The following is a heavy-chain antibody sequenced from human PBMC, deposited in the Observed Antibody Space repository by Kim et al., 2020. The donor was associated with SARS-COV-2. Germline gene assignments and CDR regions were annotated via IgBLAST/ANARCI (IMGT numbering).Heavy chain of an antibody. D-gene: IGHD2-15*01. Sequence: GGSLRLSCAASGFTFSNYNMIWVRQAPGKGLAWVSYINGLSSTIYYADSVKGRFTISRDNAKNSLYLQMNSLRDEDTAVYYCARDVGSCSGGSCYYFDYWGQGTQVTVSS. CDR3: ARDVGSCSGGSCYYFDY. CDR2: INGLSSTI. J-gene: IGHJ4*02. V-gene: IGHV3-48*02. CDR1: GFTFSNYN.